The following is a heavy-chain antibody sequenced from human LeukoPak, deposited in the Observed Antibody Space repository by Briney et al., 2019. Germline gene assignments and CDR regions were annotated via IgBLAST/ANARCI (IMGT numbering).Heavy chain of an antibody. J-gene: IGHJ4*02. D-gene: IGHD6-19*01. Sequence: SETLSLTCTVSGGSISSYYWSWIRQPPGKGLEWIGYIYYSGSTNYNPSLKSRVTIPVDTSKNQFSLKLSSVTAADTAVYYCARVGYSSGWDFDYWGQGTLVTVSS. CDR2: IYYSGST. V-gene: IGHV4-59*01. CDR1: GGSISSYY. CDR3: ARVGYSSGWDFDY.